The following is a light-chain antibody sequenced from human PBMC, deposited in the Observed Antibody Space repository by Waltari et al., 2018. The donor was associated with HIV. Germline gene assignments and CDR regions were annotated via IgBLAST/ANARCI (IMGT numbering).Light chain of an antibody. CDR2: GAF. Sequence: EIVMTQSPATLSVSPGERVTLSCRASRSVNSNLAWYQLKPGQAPRLLIYGAFGRAAGIPARFSGGGSETEFTLTISSLQSEDVAVYYCQQYENWPPITFGQGTRLEIK. V-gene: IGKV3-15*01. CDR3: QQYENWPPIT. CDR1: RSVNSN. J-gene: IGKJ5*01.